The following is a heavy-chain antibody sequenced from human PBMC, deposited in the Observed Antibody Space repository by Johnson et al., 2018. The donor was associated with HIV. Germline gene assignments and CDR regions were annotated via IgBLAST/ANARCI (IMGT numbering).Heavy chain of an antibody. D-gene: IGHD2-15*01. Sequence: QVQLVESGGGLVKPGGSLRLSCVASGFTFSDYYMSWIRQAPGKGLEWVSYISSSGTTIYSADSVQGRFTTSRDNAKNSLYLQMNSLRAEDTAVYYCARSKDWSVGTCPDAFDIWGQGTLVMVSS. CDR3: ARSKDWSVGTCPDAFDI. V-gene: IGHV3-11*04. CDR2: ISSSGTTI. J-gene: IGHJ3*02. CDR1: GFTFSDYY.